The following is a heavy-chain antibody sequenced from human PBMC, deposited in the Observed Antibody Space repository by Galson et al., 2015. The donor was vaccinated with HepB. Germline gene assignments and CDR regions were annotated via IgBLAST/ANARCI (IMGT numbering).Heavy chain of an antibody. CDR3: ATGDCSRTLCYPRPEAFDI. D-gene: IGHD2-2*01. Sequence: SETLSLTCSVSGGSVTSRTLFWAWVRQAPGKGLEWIGTIYYSGSTFYNPSLNRRVSISMDMSKNQFPLRVASVSGADTATYYCATGDCSRTLCYPRPEAFDIWGQGTTITVSS. CDR1: GGSVTSRTLF. J-gene: IGHJ3*02. CDR2: IYYSGST. V-gene: IGHV4-39*02.